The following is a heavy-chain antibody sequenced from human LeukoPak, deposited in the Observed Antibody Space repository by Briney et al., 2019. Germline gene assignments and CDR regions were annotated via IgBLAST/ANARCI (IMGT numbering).Heavy chain of an antibody. CDR1: GFIFSGDW. CDR3: ASLDTAMAKGAY. Sequence: GGSLRLSCVGSGFIFSGDWMSWVRQAQGKVLEWVACIKKDGIEKYYVDSVKGRFTISRDNAKNSLYLQMNSLRAEDTAVYYCASLDTAMAKGAYWGQGTLVTVSS. CDR2: IKKDGIEK. D-gene: IGHD5-18*01. J-gene: IGHJ4*02. V-gene: IGHV3-7*01.